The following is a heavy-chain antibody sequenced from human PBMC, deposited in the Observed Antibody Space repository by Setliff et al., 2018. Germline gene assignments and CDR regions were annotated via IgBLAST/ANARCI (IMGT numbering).Heavy chain of an antibody. J-gene: IGHJ1*01. CDR3: SRLVRYCTTTTCQRASGAEF. CDR1: GYTFTNYG. Sequence: GASVKVSCKASGYTFTNYGITWVRQAPGQGLEWMGWISPKNGDRHYAQKLQGRVTMTTDTSTSTAYMELRSLTSDDTAVYYCSRLVRYCTTTTCQRASGAEFWGQGTLVTVSS. CDR2: ISPKNGDR. D-gene: IGHD2-8*01. V-gene: IGHV1-18*01.